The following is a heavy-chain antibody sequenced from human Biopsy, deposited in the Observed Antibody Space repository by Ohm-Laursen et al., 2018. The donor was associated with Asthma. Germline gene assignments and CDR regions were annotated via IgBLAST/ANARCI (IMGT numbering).Heavy chain of an antibody. J-gene: IGHJ3*02. Sequence: SSLTLSCAASGFVFSQCGMHWVRQGPGKGLEWVALVSSDGHNKYYEDSVKGRFTISRDNSRNRLYLQINSLTVEDSAVYFCARQSGQEYGDSIPFDTWGQGTKVAVSS. V-gene: IGHV3-30*03. CDR1: GFVFSQCG. CDR3: ARQSGQEYGDSIPFDT. D-gene: IGHD3-22*01. CDR2: VSSDGHNK.